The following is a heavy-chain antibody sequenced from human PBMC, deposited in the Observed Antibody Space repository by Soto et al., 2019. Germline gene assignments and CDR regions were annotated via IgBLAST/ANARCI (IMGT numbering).Heavy chain of an antibody. CDR1: GFTFDDYT. J-gene: IGHJ5*02. CDR2: ISWDGGST. CDR3: ARDNSSSWYGQTNWFDP. Sequence: GGSLRLSCAASGFTFDDYTMHWVRQAPGKGLEWVSLISWDGGSTYYADSVKGRFTISRDNSKNSLYLQMNSLRAEDTAVYYCARDNSSSWYGQTNWFDPWGQGTLVTVSS. D-gene: IGHD6-13*01. V-gene: IGHV3-43*01.